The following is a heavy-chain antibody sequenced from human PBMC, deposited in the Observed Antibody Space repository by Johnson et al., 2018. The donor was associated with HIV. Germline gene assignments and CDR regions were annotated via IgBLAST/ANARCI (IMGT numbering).Heavy chain of an antibody. V-gene: IGHV3-NL1*01. CDR1: GFTFSSYA. J-gene: IGHJ3*01. CDR3: ARITKVGPILSDAFDF. Sequence: VQLVESGGGLVQPGGSLRLSCAASGFTFSSYAMHWVRQAPGKGLEWVSAIGTAGVTYYPGSVKGRFTLSRDNSKNTLYLQMNSLRAEDTAVYYCARITKVGPILSDAFDFWGQGTMVTVSS. D-gene: IGHD1-26*01. CDR2: IGTAGVT.